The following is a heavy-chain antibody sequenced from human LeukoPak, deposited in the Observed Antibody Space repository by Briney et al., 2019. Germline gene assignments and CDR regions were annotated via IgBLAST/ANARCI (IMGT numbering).Heavy chain of an antibody. CDR3: AKGSRRWSFDY. J-gene: IGHJ4*02. CDR2: ISDDGNKI. Sequence: PGGSLRLSCAASGFSFSTYGMHWVRQAPGKGPEWVAVISDDGNKIYYADSVKGRFTISRDKSKNSLHLQMDSLRTEDTAVYYCAKGSRRWSFDYWGQGTLVTVSS. V-gene: IGHV3-33*03. D-gene: IGHD6-13*01. CDR1: GFSFSTYG.